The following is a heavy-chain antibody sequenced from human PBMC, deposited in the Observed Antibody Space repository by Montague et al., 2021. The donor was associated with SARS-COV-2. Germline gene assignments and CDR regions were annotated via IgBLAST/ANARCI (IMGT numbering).Heavy chain of an antibody. V-gene: IGHV4-59*12. D-gene: IGHD5-24*01. CDR2: VSHTGST. CDR1: GGSFSPYY. Sequence: SETLPLTCTVAGGSFSPYYWTWIRQTPGKGLEWIGYVSHTGSTNYNPSLQSRVSILVDSSKSQFSLKLTSVTAADTAFYYCARLGRWYHLYGMDVWGQGTTVTVSS. J-gene: IGHJ6*02. CDR3: ARLGRWYHLYGMDV.